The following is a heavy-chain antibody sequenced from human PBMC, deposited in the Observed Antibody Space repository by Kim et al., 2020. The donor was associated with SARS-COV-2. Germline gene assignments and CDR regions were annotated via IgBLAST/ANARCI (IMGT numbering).Heavy chain of an antibody. CDR1: GFSFNNYG. CDR2: ISYEGSKK. CDR3: AKQGLIFERNTYYGMDL. V-gene: IGHV3-30*18. J-gene: IGHJ6*02. D-gene: IGHD3-9*01. Sequence: GGSLRLSCAASGFSFNNYGMHWVRQAPGKGLEWVAFISYEGSKKQYLDSLKGRFTVSRDYSKNTLYLQMNSLTAEDTAVYYCAKQGLIFERNTYYGMDLGGQGPTVTVSS.